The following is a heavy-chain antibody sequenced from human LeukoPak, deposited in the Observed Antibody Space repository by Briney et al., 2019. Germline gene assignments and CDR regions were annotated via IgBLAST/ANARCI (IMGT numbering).Heavy chain of an antibody. J-gene: IGHJ4*02. CDR2: ISYDGSNK. CDR1: GFTFNSYG. CDR3: ARNHDYGDYGVDY. Sequence: GGSLRLSCAASGFTFNSYGMSWVRQAPGKGLEWVAVISYDGSNKYYADSVKGRFTISRDNSKNTLYLQMNSLRAEDTAVYYCARNHDYGDYGVDYWGQGTLVTVSS. V-gene: IGHV3-30*03. D-gene: IGHD4-17*01.